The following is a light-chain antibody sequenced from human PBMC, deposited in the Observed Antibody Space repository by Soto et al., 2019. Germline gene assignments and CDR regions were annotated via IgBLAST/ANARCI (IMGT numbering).Light chain of an antibody. J-gene: IGLJ1*01. CDR1: SSNIGSNT. CDR2: SNN. CDR3: AAWDDSLNGYV. V-gene: IGLV1-44*01. Sequence: QLVLTQPPSASGTPGQRVTISCSGSSSNIGSNTVNWYQHLPGTAPKLLIYSNNQPPSGVPDRFSGSKSGTSASLAISGLQSEDEADYYCAAWDDSLNGYVFGTGTKLTVL.